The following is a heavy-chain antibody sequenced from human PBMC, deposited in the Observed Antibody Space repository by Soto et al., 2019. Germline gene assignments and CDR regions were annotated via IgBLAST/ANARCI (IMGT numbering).Heavy chain of an antibody. CDR2: ISAYNGNT. CDR1: GYTFTSYG. V-gene: IGHV1-18*01. D-gene: IGHD1-26*01. Sequence: VQLVQSGAELKKPGASVKVSCKASGYTFTSYGISWVRQAPGQGLEWMGWISAYNGNTNYAQKLQGRVTMTTDTSTSTAYMELRSLRSDDTAVYYWARSRSYGYCCCYMDVWGKGTTVTVSS. CDR3: ARSRSYGYCCCYMDV. J-gene: IGHJ6*03.